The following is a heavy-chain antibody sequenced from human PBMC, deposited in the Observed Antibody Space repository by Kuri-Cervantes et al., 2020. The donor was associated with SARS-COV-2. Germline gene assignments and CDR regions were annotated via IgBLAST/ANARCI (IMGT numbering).Heavy chain of an antibody. J-gene: IGHJ4*02. D-gene: IGHD3-10*01. CDR3: ARSATRGPGGDHPFDY. CDR2: IYYSGST. CDR1: GGSISRNY. V-gene: IGHV4-59*01. Sequence: SETLSLTCTVSGGSISRNYWSWIRQPPGKGLEYIGYIYYSGSTNYNPSLKGRVTISVDTSRKQLSLKMSSVTAADTAVYYCARSATRGPGGDHPFDYWGQGTLVTVSS.